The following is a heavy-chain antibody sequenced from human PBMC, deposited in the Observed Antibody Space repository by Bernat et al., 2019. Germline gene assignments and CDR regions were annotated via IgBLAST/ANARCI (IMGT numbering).Heavy chain of an antibody. CDR2: ISYDGSNK. CDR1: RFTFSKAW. CDR3: AKLGYSGSWCSFPLYYYMDV. D-gene: IGHD6-13*01. Sequence: VHLVESGGGLVKPGGSLRLSCAASRFTFSKAWMSWVRQAPGKGLEWVAVISYDGSNKYYADSVKGRFTISRDNSKNTLYLQMNSLRAEDTAVYYCAKLGYSGSWCSFPLYYYMDVWGKGTTVTVSS. V-gene: IGHV3-30*18. J-gene: IGHJ6*03.